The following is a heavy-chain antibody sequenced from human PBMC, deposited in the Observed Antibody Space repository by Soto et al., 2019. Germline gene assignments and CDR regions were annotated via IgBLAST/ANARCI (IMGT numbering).Heavy chain of an antibody. V-gene: IGHV3-23*01. CDR2: MSGSGGTT. D-gene: IGHD6-19*01. Sequence: LRLSCAASGFTFSSYAMSWVRQAPGKGLEWVSIMSGSGGTTFYADSVKGRFTISRADSNNTVYLQMNSLRDEDTALYYCARGTGGSSAWRPLDRWGQGTLVTVSS. CDR1: GFTFSSYA. CDR3: ARGTGGSSAWRPLDR. J-gene: IGHJ5*02.